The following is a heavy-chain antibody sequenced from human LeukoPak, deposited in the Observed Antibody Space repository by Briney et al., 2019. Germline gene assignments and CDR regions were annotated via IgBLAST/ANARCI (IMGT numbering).Heavy chain of an antibody. J-gene: IGHJ4*02. D-gene: IGHD6-13*01. V-gene: IGHV4-34*01. CDR3: ARAVSVTAAGPGY. Sequence: PSETLSLTCAVYGGSFSGYYWSWIRQPPGKGLEWIGEINHSGSTNYNPSLKSRVTISVDTSKNQFSLKLSSVTAADTAIYYCARAVSVTAAGPGYWGQGTLVTVSS. CDR2: INHSGST. CDR1: GGSFSGYY.